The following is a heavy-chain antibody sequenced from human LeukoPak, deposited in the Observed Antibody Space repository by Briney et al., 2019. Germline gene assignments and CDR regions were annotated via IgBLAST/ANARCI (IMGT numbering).Heavy chain of an antibody. J-gene: IGHJ5*02. D-gene: IGHD3-22*01. CDR1: GYTFTSYG. V-gene: IGHV1-18*01. Sequence: ASVKVSCKASGYTFTSYGISWVRQAPGQGLEWMGWISAYNGNTNYAQKLQGRVTMTTDTSTSTAYMELRSLRSDDTAVYYCASISYDSSGRNWFDPWGQGTRVTVSS. CDR2: ISAYNGNT. CDR3: ASISYDSSGRNWFDP.